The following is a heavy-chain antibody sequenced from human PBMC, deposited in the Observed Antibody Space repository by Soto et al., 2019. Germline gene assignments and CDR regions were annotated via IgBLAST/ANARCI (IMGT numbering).Heavy chain of an antibody. V-gene: IGHV4-31*03. CDR3: ARGSGIARLYYGTDV. CDR1: GGSISSGGYY. J-gene: IGHJ6*02. CDR2: NYYSGIT. D-gene: IGHD6-13*01. Sequence: QVQLQESGPGLVKPSQTLSLTCTVSGGSISSGGYYWTWIRQHPGKGLGWIGYNYYSGITYYNPYLKSSSTISLDTSKNQFSLKPSSVTAADTAVYYCARGSGIARLYYGTDVWGQGTTVTVSS.